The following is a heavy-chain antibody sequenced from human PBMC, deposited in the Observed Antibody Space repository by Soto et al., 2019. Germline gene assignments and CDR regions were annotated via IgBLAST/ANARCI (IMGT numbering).Heavy chain of an antibody. J-gene: IGHJ4*02. V-gene: IGHV3-30-3*01. D-gene: IGHD5-18*01. CDR3: ARDRNTAMTP. CDR1: GFTFSSYA. Sequence: PGGSLRLSCAASGFTFSSYAMHWVRQAPGKGLEWVAVISYDGSNKYYADSVKGRFTISRDNSKNTLYLQMNSLRAEDTAVYYCARDRNTAMTPWGQGTLVTVSS. CDR2: ISYDGSNK.